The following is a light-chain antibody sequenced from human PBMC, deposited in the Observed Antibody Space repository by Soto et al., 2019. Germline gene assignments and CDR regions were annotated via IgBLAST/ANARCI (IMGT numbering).Light chain of an antibody. CDR2: QAS. CDR1: QSISDW. J-gene: IGKJ1*01. CDR3: HQYNGWPRT. Sequence: DIQMTQSPSTLSASVGDRVTITCRASQSISDWLAWYQQKPGETPNLLIYQASTLERGVPSRFSGGGSGTEFTLTITSLQSEDFAVYYCHQYNGWPRTFGQGTKVDI. V-gene: IGKV1-5*03.